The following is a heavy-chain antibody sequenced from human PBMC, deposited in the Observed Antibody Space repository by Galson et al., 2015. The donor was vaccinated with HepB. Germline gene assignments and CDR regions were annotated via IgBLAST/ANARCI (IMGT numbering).Heavy chain of an antibody. CDR1: GFTFSSYA. Sequence: SLRLSCAASGFTFSSYAMHWVRQAPGKGLEWVAVISYDGSNKYYADSVKGRFTISRDNSKNTLYLQMNSLRAEDTAVYYCARDLDSGGWDYGMDVWGQGTTVTVSS. V-gene: IGHV3-30*04. D-gene: IGHD6-19*01. CDR3: ARDLDSGGWDYGMDV. CDR2: ISYDGSNK. J-gene: IGHJ6*02.